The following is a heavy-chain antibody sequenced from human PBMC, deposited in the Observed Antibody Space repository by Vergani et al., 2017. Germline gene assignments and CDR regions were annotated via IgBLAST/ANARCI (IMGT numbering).Heavy chain of an antibody. CDR1: GFTFSSYS. D-gene: IGHD3-10*01. J-gene: IGHJ6*02. CDR3: ARERYYLCSGSYPYFYYYGLDV. V-gene: IGHV3-21*01. CDR2: ISSSSSYI. Sequence: EVQLVESGGGLVKRGGPLRLSCAASGFTFSSYSMNWVRQAPGKGLEWVSSISSSSSYIHYSDSLKGRFTVSRDNAKSSLYLQMNSLSAEDTGVYYCARERYYLCSGSYPYFYYYGLDVWGQGTAVTVSS.